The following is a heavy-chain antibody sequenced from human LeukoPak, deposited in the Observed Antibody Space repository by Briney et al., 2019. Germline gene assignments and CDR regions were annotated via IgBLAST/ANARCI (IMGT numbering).Heavy chain of an antibody. CDR3: ARVEGIAAAGQAEYFQH. CDR2: INPNSGDT. Sequence: ASVKVSCKASGYTFTGYYMHWVRQAPGQGLEWMGGINPNSGDTNYAQKFQGRVNMTSDASISTAYKELSRLRSDDTAVYYCARVEGIAAAGQAEYFQHWGQGTLVTVSS. V-gene: IGHV1-2*02. J-gene: IGHJ1*01. CDR1: GYTFTGYY. D-gene: IGHD6-13*01.